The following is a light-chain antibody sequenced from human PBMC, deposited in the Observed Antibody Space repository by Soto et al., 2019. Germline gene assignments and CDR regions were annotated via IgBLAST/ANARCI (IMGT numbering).Light chain of an antibody. V-gene: IGKV3-20*01. CDR3: QQSGSSPRT. Sequence: EIVLTQSPGTLFLSPGERATLSCRASQSVSSSYLAWYQQKPGQAPRLLIYGASSRATGIPDRFSGSGSGTDFTLTINRLEPEDFAVYYCQQSGSSPRTFGQGTKVDIK. CDR1: QSVSSSY. J-gene: IGKJ2*01. CDR2: GAS.